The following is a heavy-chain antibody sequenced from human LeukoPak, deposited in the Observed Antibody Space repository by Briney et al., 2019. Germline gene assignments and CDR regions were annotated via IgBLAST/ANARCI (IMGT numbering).Heavy chain of an antibody. Sequence: ASVKVSCKASAGTFSSYAISWVRQAPGQGLEWMGGIIPIFGTANYAQKFQGRVTITADESTSTACMELSSLRSEDTAVYYCARDSRNRGPNCFDPRGQGTLVTVSS. J-gene: IGHJ5*02. D-gene: IGHD1-14*01. V-gene: IGHV1-69*13. CDR2: IIPIFGTA. CDR3: ARDSRNRGPNCFDP. CDR1: AGTFSSYA.